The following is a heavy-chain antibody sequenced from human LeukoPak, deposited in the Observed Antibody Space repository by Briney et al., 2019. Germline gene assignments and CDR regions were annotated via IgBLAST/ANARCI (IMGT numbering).Heavy chain of an antibody. D-gene: IGHD4/OR15-4a*01. CDR1: GFTVTTNY. J-gene: IGHJ3*02. V-gene: IGHV3-66*04. CDR2: IYSGGYT. Sequence: GGSLRLSCAASGFTVTTNYMTWVRQAPGKGLEWVSIIYSGGYTDYADSVKGRFTISRDNSEDTLYLQMNSLRAEDTAVYYCARRQGAAFDIWGQGTMVTVSS. CDR3: ARRQGAAFDI.